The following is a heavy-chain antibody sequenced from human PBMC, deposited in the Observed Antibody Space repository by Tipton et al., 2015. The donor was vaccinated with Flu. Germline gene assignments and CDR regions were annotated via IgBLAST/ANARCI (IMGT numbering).Heavy chain of an antibody. D-gene: IGHD3-3*01. J-gene: IGHJ5*02. CDR3: ARGSSYDFWSGYYMGFDP. Sequence: TLSLTCTVSGGSISSYYWSWIRQPAGKGLEWIGRIYTSGSTNYNPSLKSRVTMSVDTSKNQFSLKLISVTAADTAVYYCARGSSYDFWSGYYMGFDPWGQGTLVTVSS. CDR1: GGSISSYY. V-gene: IGHV4-4*07. CDR2: IYTSGST.